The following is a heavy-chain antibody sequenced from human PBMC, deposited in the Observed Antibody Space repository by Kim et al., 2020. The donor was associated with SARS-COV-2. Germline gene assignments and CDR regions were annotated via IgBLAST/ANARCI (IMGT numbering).Heavy chain of an antibody. CDR2: ISGSGGST. Sequence: GGSLRLSCAASGFTFSSYAMSWVRQAPGKGLEWVSAISGSGGSTYYADSVKGRFTISRDNSKNTLYLQMNSLRPEDTAVYYCAKAGRVLSVLLWFEDWFDPWGQGTLVTVSS. V-gene: IGHV3-23*01. CDR1: GFTFSSYA. J-gene: IGHJ5*02. CDR3: AKAGRVLSVLLWFEDWFDP. D-gene: IGHD3-10*01.